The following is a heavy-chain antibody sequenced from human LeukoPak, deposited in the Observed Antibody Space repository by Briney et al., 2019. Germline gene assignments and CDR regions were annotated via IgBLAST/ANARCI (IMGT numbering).Heavy chain of an antibody. D-gene: IGHD3-22*01. V-gene: IGHV1-69*04. CDR3: ARDYYYDSSGYFSTPDLAFDI. Sequence: SVKVSCKASGGTFSSYAISWVRQAPGQGLEWMGRIIPILGIANYAQKFQGRVTITADKSTSTAYMELSSLRSEDTAVYYCARDYYYDSSGYFSTPDLAFDIWGQGTMVTVSS. CDR2: IIPILGIA. CDR1: GGTFSSYA. J-gene: IGHJ3*02.